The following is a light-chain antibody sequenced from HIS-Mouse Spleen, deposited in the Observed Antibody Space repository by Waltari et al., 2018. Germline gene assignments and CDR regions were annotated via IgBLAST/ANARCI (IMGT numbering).Light chain of an antibody. CDR3: QVWDSSTWV. Sequence: SYELTQPLSVSVALGQTARITCGGNNIGSKNVRWYQQKPGQAPVLVIYRASNRPSGITERFSGSNSGNTATLTISRAQAGDEADYYCQVWDSSTWVFGGGTKLTVL. V-gene: IGLV3-9*01. J-gene: IGLJ3*02. CDR2: RAS. CDR1: NIGSKN.